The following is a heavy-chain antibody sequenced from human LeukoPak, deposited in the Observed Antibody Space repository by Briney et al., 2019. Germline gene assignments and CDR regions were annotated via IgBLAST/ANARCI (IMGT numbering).Heavy chain of an antibody. D-gene: IGHD4-11*01. CDR3: ARAGTDYSNYGKYYFDY. CDR1: GGSISSSSYY. Sequence: PSETLSLTCTVSGGSISSSSYYWGWIRQPPGKGLEWIGEINHSGSTNYNPSLKSRVTISVDMSKNQFSLKLSSVTAADTAVYYCARAGTDYSNYGKYYFDYWGQGTLVTVSS. CDR2: INHSGST. J-gene: IGHJ4*02. V-gene: IGHV4-39*07.